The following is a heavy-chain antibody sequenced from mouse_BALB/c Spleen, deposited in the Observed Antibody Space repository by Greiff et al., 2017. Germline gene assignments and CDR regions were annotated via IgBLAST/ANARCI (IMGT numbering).Heavy chain of an antibody. CDR2: IWSGGST. J-gene: IGHJ1*01. CDR3: ARKDYRYDAWYFDV. V-gene: IGHV2-4-1*01. D-gene: IGHD2-14*01. Sequence: VQLQQSGPGLVQPSQSLSITCTVSGFSLTSYGVHWVRQSPGKGLEWLGVIWSGGSTDYNAAFISRLSISKDNSKSQVFFKMNSLQADDTAIYYCARKDYRYDAWYFDVWGAGTTVTVSS. CDR1: GFSLTSYG.